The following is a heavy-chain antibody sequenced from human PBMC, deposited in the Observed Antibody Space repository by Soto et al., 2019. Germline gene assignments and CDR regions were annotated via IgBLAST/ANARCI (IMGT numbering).Heavy chain of an antibody. CDR3: ARAGFPPNWFDP. Sequence: QVQLQQSGPGLVKPSQTLSLTCANSGDSVSNNIATWNWIRQSPSRGLEWLGRTYYTSKWYNDYAVSGKSRITINPDTSKNQFSLQLNSVTPEDTAVYYCARAGFPPNWFDPWGQGTLVTVSS. V-gene: IGHV6-1*01. CDR2: TYYTSKWYN. J-gene: IGHJ5*02. D-gene: IGHD3-3*01. CDR1: GDSVSNNIAT.